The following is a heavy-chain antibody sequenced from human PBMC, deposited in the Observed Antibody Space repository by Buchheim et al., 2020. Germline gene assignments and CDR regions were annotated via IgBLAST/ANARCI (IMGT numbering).Heavy chain of an antibody. Sequence: EVQLWQSGGGLVQPGGSLRLSCAASGFTFNTYAKTWVRQAPGRGLEWVSSISYSGGSPYYVDSVRGRFTISRDNSKNTLYLQMNSLRVEDTAIYYCAKDRGYQLPDYYFDYWGQGTL. CDR3: AKDRGYQLPDYYFDY. V-gene: IGHV3-23*01. D-gene: IGHD2-2*01. CDR2: ISYSGGSP. CDR1: GFTFNTYA. J-gene: IGHJ4*02.